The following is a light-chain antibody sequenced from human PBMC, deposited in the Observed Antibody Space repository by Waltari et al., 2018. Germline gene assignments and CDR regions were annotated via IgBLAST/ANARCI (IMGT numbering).Light chain of an antibody. J-gene: IGKJ2*01. CDR1: QSIDTW. Sequence: GDRVTITCRASQSIDTWLAWYQQKPGKAPKLLIYKASHLESGVPLRFSGSGSGTEFTLTINSLQPDDFATYYCQQYNYYPVTYGQGTKLEI. CDR2: KAS. CDR3: QQYNYYPVT. V-gene: IGKV1-5*03.